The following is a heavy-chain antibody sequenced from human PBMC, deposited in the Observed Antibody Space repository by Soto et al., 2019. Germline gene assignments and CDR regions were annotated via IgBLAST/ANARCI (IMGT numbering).Heavy chain of an antibody. Sequence: TSETLSLTCTVSGGSISSYYWSWIRQPPGKGLEWIGYIYYSGSTNYNPSLKSRVTISVDTSKNQFSLKLSSVTAADTAVYYCASYYSSGWYSWFDPWGQGTLVTVSS. CDR2: IYYSGST. D-gene: IGHD6-19*01. CDR1: GGSISSYY. J-gene: IGHJ5*02. V-gene: IGHV4-59*01. CDR3: ASYYSSGWYSWFDP.